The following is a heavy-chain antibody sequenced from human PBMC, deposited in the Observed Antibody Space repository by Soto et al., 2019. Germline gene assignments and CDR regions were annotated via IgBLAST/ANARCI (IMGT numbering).Heavy chain of an antibody. Sequence: DVQLLESGGGLVQPGGSLRLSCAASGFTFTFYAMSWVRQAPGKGLQWVSGITGSGDITYYADSVKDRFTISRDNSKNTLYLQMNSLRAEDTAVYYCAKEEDSGGYKGFSFDFWGQGALVTVSS. CDR3: AKEEDSGGYKGFSFDF. CDR2: ITGSGDIT. CDR1: GFTFTFYA. D-gene: IGHD3-22*01. J-gene: IGHJ4*02. V-gene: IGHV3-23*01.